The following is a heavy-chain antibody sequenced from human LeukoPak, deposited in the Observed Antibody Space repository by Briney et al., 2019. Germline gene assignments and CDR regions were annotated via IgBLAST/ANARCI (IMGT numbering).Heavy chain of an antibody. CDR2: IVPILGIA. V-gene: IGHV1-69*04. J-gene: IGHJ4*02. CDR1: GGTFSSYA. CDR3: ASITSGDSDY. D-gene: IGHD4-17*01. Sequence: ASVKVSCKASGGTFSSYAISWVRQAPGQGLEWMGRIVPILGIANYAQKFQGRVTITADKSTSTAYMELSSLRSEDTAVYYCASITSGDSDYWGQGTLVTVSS.